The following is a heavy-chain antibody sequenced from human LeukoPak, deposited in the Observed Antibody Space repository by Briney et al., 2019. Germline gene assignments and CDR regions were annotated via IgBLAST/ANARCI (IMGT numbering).Heavy chain of an antibody. CDR3: AKDSGCSSTSCFTSYYYHGMDV. V-gene: IGHV3-30*18. CDR2: ISYDGSNK. CDR1: GFTFSSYG. Sequence: GGSLRLSCAASGFTFSSYGMHWVRQAPGKGLEWVAVISYDGSNKYYADSVKGRFTISRDNSKNTLWLQMNSLRAEDTAVYYCAKDSGCSSTSCFTSYYYHGMDVWGQGTTVTVSS. D-gene: IGHD2-2*01. J-gene: IGHJ6*02.